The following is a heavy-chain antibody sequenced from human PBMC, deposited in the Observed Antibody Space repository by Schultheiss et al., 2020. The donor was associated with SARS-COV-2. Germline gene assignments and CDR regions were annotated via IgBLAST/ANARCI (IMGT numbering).Heavy chain of an antibody. Sequence: GGSLRLSCAASGFTVSSNYMSWVRQAPGKGLEWVSVIYSGGSTYYADSVKGRFTISRDNSKNTLYLQMNSLRAEDTAVYYCARAWGVTGPLDAFDIWGQGTMVTVSS. J-gene: IGHJ3*02. CDR2: IYSGGST. CDR3: ARAWGVTGPLDAFDI. D-gene: IGHD2-21*02. CDR1: GFTVSSNY. V-gene: IGHV3-66*01.